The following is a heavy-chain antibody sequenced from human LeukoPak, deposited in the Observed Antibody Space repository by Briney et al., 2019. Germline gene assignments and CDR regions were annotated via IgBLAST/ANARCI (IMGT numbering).Heavy chain of an antibody. J-gene: IGHJ4*02. D-gene: IGHD3-9*01. CDR3: ARAGRGLRYFDWLTHDY. CDR2: IYSGGST. CDR1: GFTVSSNY. V-gene: IGHV3-53*01. Sequence: GGSLRLSCAASGFTVSSNYMSWVRQAPGKGLEWVSVIYSGGSTYYADSVKGRFTISRDNAKNSLYLQMNSLRAEDTAVYYCARAGRGLRYFDWLTHDYWGQGTLVTVSS.